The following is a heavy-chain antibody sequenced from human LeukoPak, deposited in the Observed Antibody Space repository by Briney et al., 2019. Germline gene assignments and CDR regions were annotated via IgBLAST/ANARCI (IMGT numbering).Heavy chain of an antibody. D-gene: IGHD3-22*01. J-gene: IGHJ4*02. CDR2: IIPIFGTA. V-gene: IGHV1-69*06. CDR1: GGTFSSYA. Sequence: SVKVSCKASGGTFSSYAISWVRQAPGQGLEWMGGIIPIFGTANYAQKFQGRVTITADKSTSTAYMELSSLRSEDTAVYYCARDPLPYYYDSSGEGYWGQGTLVTVSS. CDR3: ARDPLPYYYDSSGEGY.